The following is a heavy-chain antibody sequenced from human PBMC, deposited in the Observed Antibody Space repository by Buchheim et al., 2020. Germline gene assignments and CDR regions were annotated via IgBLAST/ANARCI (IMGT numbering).Heavy chain of an antibody. CDR3: ARGYCSGGSCYSDYYYGMDV. J-gene: IGHJ6*02. V-gene: IGHV3-74*01. D-gene: IGHD2-15*01. CDR2: INSDGSST. CDR1: GFTFSSYW. Sequence: EVQLVESGGGLVQPGGSLRLSCAASGFTFSSYWMHWVRQAPGKGLVWVSRINSDGSSTSYADSVKGRFTISRDNAKNKMYLQMNSLRAEDTAVYYCARGYCSGGSCYSDYYYGMDVWGQGTT.